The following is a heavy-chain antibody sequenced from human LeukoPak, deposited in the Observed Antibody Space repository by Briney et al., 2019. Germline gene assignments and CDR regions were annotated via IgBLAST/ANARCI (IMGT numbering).Heavy chain of an antibody. J-gene: IGHJ4*02. D-gene: IGHD3-16*01. CDR2: IDWDDDK. CDR1: GFSLSTSGMC. Sequence: SGPTLVNPTQTLTLTCTFSGFSLSTSGMCVSWIRQPPGKALDWLARIDWDDDKYYSTSLKTRLTISKDTSKNQVVLTMTNMDPVDTATYYCARIRVEGATTYYFDYWGQGTLVTVSS. V-gene: IGHV2-70*11. CDR3: ARIRVEGATTYYFDY.